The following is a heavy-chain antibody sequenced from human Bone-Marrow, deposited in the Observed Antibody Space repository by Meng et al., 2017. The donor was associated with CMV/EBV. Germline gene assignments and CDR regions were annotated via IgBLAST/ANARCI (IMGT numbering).Heavy chain of an antibody. Sequence: SETLSLTCTISGVSMISSGHYWGWIRQPPGKGLEWIGSVYYTGSSHYNPSLKSRVTILVDTSKNQFSLKLSSLTAADTAMYYCARDPVGAASGAFDIWGQGTTVTVSS. J-gene: IGHJ3*02. D-gene: IGHD2-15*01. V-gene: IGHV4-39*07. CDR2: VYYTGSS. CDR3: ARDPVGAASGAFDI. CDR1: GVSMISSGHY.